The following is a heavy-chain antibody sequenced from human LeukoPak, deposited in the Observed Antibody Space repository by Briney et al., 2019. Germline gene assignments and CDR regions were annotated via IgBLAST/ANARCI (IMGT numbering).Heavy chain of an antibody. D-gene: IGHD6-19*01. CDR1: GFTFSSYS. CDR2: ISSSSSTI. CDR3: ARAISSGWYRVLDY. V-gene: IGHV3-48*04. Sequence: GGSLRLSCAASGFTFSSYSMNWVRQAPGKGLEWVSYISSSSSTIYYADSVKGRFTISRDNAKNSLYLQMNSLRAEDTAVYYCARAISSGWYRVLDYWGQGALVTVSS. J-gene: IGHJ4*02.